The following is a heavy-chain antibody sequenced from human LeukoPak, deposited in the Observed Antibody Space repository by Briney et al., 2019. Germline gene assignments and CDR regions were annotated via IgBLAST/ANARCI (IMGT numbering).Heavy chain of an antibody. J-gene: IGHJ4*02. Sequence: SGTLSLTCAVSGVSISSSNWWSGVRQPPGKGLEWSGEIYHIASTNYNTSLKSRVTISVDTSKNQFSLKLSSVTAADTAVYYRTRQWSYLSVFDYWGEGTRDTVPS. CDR2: IYHIAST. CDR3: TRQWSYLSVFDY. D-gene: IGHD1-26*01. V-gene: IGHV4-4*02. CDR1: GVSISSSNW.